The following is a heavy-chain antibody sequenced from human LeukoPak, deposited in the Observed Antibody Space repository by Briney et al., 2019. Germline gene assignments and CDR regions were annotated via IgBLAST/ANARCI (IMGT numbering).Heavy chain of an antibody. CDR2: IHSDGAT. D-gene: IGHD3-16*01. J-gene: IGHJ4*02. Sequence: SGGSLRLSCAASGFTVSSYYMAWVRQAPGKGLECVSFIHSDGATKYADSVRGRFIISRDNSKSTLFLQMNSLRAEDTAVYYCARDGGSGADYGGQGPRVTVP. CDR1: GFTVSSYY. V-gene: IGHV3-66*01. CDR3: ARDGGSGADY.